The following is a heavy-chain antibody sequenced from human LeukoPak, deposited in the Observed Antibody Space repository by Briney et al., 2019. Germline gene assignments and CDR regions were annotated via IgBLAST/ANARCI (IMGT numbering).Heavy chain of an antibody. CDR1: GCTFSSYA. CDR2: IIPILGIA. CDR3: ARGGPYYYDSSGQNFDY. V-gene: IGHV1-69*04. D-gene: IGHD3-22*01. J-gene: IGHJ4*02. Sequence: SVKVSCKASGCTFSSYAISWVRQAPGQGLEWMGRIIPILGIANYAQKFQGRVTITADKSTSTAYMELSSLRSEDTAVYYCARGGPYYYDSSGQNFDYWGQGTLVTVSS.